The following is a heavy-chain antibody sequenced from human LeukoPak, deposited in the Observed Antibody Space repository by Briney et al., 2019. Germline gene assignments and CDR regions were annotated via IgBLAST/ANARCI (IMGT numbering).Heavy chain of an antibody. CDR3: ARELLWFGEPYFDY. J-gene: IGHJ4*02. CDR1: GFTFSSYS. Sequence: PGGSLRLSCAASGFTFSSYSMNWVRQAPGKGLEWVSSISSSSSYIYYADSVKGRFTISRDNAKNSLYLQMNSLRAEDTAVYYCARELLWFGEPYFDYWGQGTLVTVSS. V-gene: IGHV3-21*01. D-gene: IGHD3-10*01. CDR2: ISSSSSYI.